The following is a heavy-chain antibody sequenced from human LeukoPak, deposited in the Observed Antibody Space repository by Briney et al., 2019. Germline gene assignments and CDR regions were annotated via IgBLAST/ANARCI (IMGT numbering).Heavy chain of an antibody. J-gene: IGHJ3*01. D-gene: IGHD5-18*01. V-gene: IGHV3-30*04. Sequence: GGSLRLSCAASGFTFSSYAMHWVRQAPGKGLEWVAVISYDGSNKYYADSVKGRFTISRDNSKNTLYLQMNSLKTEDTAVYYCTTLRPYIQPRWGQGTMVTVSS. CDR2: ISYDGSNK. CDR3: TTLRPYIQPR. CDR1: GFTFSSYA.